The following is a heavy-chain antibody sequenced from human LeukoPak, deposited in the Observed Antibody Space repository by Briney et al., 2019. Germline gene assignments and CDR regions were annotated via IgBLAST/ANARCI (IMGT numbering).Heavy chain of an antibody. J-gene: IGHJ4*02. V-gene: IGHV4-59*01. Sequence: SETLSLTCTVSGGSISSYYWSWIRQPPGKGLEWIGYIYYSGSTNYNPSLKSRVTISVDTSKNQFSLKLSSVTAADTAVYYCARGRWGYSYGYAYWGQGTLVTVSS. D-gene: IGHD5-18*01. CDR1: GGSISSYY. CDR2: IYYSGST. CDR3: ARGRWGYSYGYAY.